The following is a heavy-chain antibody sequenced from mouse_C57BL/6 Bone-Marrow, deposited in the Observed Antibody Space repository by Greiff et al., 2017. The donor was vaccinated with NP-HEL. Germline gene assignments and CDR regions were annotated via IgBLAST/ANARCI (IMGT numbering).Heavy chain of an antibody. CDR3: AREGIYYPFAY. CDR1: GYTFTSYW. V-gene: IGHV1-69*01. CDR2: IDPSDSYT. D-gene: IGHD1-1*01. J-gene: IGHJ3*01. Sequence: QVQLQQPGAELVMPGASVKLSCKASGYTFTSYWMHWVKQRPGQGLEWIGEIDPSDSYTNYNQKFKGKSTLTVDKSSSTAYMQLSSLTSEDSAVYDCAREGIYYPFAYWGQGTLVPVSA.